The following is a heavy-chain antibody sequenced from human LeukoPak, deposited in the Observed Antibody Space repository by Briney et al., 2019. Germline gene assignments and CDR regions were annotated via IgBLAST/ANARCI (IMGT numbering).Heavy chain of an antibody. CDR2: IHYSGST. CDR3: ARTTEGYAGGPGYSYYYYMDV. Sequence: PSETLSLTCTVSGVSISTSRYYWGWIRQPPGKGLEWIGYIHYSGSTHYNPSLKSRVTISVDTSKNQVSLKLRSVTAADTAVYYCARTTEGYAGGPGYSYYYYMDVWGKGTTVTISS. CDR1: GVSISTSRYY. J-gene: IGHJ6*03. D-gene: IGHD5-12*01. V-gene: IGHV4-61*05.